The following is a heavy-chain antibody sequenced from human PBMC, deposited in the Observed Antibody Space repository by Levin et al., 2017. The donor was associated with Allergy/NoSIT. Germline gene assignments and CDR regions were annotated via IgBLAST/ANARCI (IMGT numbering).Heavy chain of an antibody. D-gene: IGHD6-19*01. CDR1: GFTFSSYA. Sequence: PGGSLRLSCAASGFTFSSYAMHWVRQAPGKGLEWVAVISYDGSNKYYADSVKGRFTISRDNSKNTLYLQMNSLRAEDTAVYYCAREGDKQWLVRPFDYWGQGTLVTVSS. V-gene: IGHV3-30-3*01. CDR3: AREGDKQWLVRPFDY. CDR2: ISYDGSNK. J-gene: IGHJ4*02.